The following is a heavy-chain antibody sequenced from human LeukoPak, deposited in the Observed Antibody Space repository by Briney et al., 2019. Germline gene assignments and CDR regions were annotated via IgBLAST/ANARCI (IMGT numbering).Heavy chain of an antibody. D-gene: IGHD3-22*01. CDR2: ISGSGGST. V-gene: IGHV3-23*01. J-gene: IGHJ1*01. CDR1: GFTFSSYA. CDR3: AKDKNYYDSSGYSRRKLGLRRAEYFQH. Sequence: PGGSLRLSCAASGFTFSSYAMSWVRQAPGKGLEWVSAISGSGGSTYYADSVKGRFTISRDNSKNTLYLQMNSLRAEDTAVYYCAKDKNYYDSSGYSRRKLGLRRAEYFQHWGQGTLVTVSS.